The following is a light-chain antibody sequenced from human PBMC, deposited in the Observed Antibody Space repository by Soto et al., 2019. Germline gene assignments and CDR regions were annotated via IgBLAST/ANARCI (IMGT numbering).Light chain of an antibody. CDR1: QTVSRNY. CDR2: GVS. V-gene: IGKV3-20*01. Sequence: EIVLTRSRDTLSLSPGARASLSCRVSQTVSRNYLAWCQQTPGQAPSLLIYGVSTRATGISDRFPGIGSGTYFTLSITILQPEDSAVDVCQLYDESPIFCGGTKVDIK. J-gene: IGKJ4*01. CDR3: QLYDESPI.